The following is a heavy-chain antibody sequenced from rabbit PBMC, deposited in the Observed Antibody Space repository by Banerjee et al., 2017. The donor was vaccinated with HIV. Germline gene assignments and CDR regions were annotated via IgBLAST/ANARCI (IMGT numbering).Heavy chain of an antibody. V-gene: IGHV1S45*01. CDR1: GFSFSSSCW. Sequence: QEQLEESGGDLVKPEGSLTLTCKASGFSFSSSCWICWVRQAPGKGLEWIACIYSGSSGYTYYASWAKGRFTISKTSSTTVTLQMTSLTAADTATYFCARGDYSSGWGNLWGQGTLVTVS. CDR2: IYSGSSGYT. D-gene: IGHD4-1*01. CDR3: ARGDYSSGWGNL. J-gene: IGHJ4*01.